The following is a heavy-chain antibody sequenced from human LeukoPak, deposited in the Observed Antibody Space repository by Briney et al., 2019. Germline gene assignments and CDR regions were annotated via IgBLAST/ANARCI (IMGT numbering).Heavy chain of an antibody. V-gene: IGHV4-59*12. Sequence: SEILSLTCTVSGGSISSYFWSWIRQPPGKGLEWIGYIYYSGITNYNPSLKSRVTISVDTSKSQFSLKLSSVTAADTAVYYCARLDSGTATSHGGNPFDYWGQGTLVTVSS. CDR1: GGSISSYF. CDR2: IYYSGIT. CDR3: ARLDSGTATSHGGNPFDY. D-gene: IGHD4-23*01. J-gene: IGHJ4*02.